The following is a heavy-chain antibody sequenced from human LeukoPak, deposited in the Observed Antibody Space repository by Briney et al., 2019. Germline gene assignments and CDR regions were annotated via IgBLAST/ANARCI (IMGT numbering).Heavy chain of an antibody. CDR3: ARDIPLPDI. D-gene: IGHD2-21*01. CDR1: GFTFSSYD. J-gene: IGHJ3*02. V-gene: IGHV3-33*01. Sequence: PGGSLRLSCAASGFTFSSYDMHWVRQAPGKGLEWVAVIWYDGSNKYYADSVKGRFTISRDNSKNTLYLQMNSLRAEDTAVYYCARDIPLPDIWGQGTMVTVSS. CDR2: IWYDGSNK.